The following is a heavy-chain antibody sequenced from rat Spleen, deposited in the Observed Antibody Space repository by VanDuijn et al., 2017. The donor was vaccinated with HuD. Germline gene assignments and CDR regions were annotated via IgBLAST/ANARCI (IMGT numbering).Heavy chain of an antibody. V-gene: IGHV5-31*01. Sequence: EVQLKESGPGLVQPSQTLSLTCTVSGFTFNNYWMTWIRQAPGKGLEWVASITNTGGNTYYPDSVRGRFTNSRGDAKKTLYQEMNSLRSEETATYNCTTQGELYHWGQGGMVTVSS. CDR3: TTQGELYH. CDR1: GFTFNNYW. J-gene: IGHJ2*01. D-gene: IGHD3-1*01. CDR2: ITNTGGNT.